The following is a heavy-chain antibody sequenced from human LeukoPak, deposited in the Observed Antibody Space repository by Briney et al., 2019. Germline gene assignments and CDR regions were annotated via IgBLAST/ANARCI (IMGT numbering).Heavy chain of an antibody. Sequence: SGGSLRLSCAASGFTFSSYAMHWVRQAPGKGLEWVAVISYDGSNKYYADSVKGRFTISRDNSKNTLYLQMNSLRAEDTAVYYCARDCGGDCHGGFDYWAREPWSPSPQ. D-gene: IGHD2-21*02. CDR3: ARDCGGDCHGGFDY. CDR1: GFTFSSYA. V-gene: IGHV3-30-3*01. J-gene: IGHJ4*02. CDR2: ISYDGSNK.